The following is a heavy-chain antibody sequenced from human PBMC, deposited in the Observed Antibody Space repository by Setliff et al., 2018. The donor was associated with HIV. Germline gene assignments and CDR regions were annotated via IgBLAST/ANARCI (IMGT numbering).Heavy chain of an antibody. V-gene: IGHV3-74*01. Sequence: GESLKISCAGSGFAFSSYAIHWVRHAPGKGLMWVSRINSDGSDTDYADSVKGRFTISRDNSRTTVYLEMTGLRADDTAIYYCTRSLTNWGQGTQVTVSS. CDR3: TRSLTN. CDR2: INSDGSDT. CDR1: GFAFSSYA. J-gene: IGHJ4*02.